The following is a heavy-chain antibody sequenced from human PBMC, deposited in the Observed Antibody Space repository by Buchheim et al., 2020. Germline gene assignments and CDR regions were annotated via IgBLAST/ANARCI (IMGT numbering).Heavy chain of an antibody. J-gene: IGHJ6*02. D-gene: IGHD3-3*01. Sequence: QVQLVESGGGVVQPGRSLRLSCAASGFTFSSYGMHWVRQAPGKGLEWVAVISYDGSNKYYADSVKGRFTISRDNSKNKLYLQMNSLRAEDTAVYYCAKDRVLRFLEWLLDGMDVWGQGTT. CDR3: AKDRVLRFLEWLLDGMDV. CDR1: GFTFSSYG. V-gene: IGHV3-30*18. CDR2: ISYDGSNK.